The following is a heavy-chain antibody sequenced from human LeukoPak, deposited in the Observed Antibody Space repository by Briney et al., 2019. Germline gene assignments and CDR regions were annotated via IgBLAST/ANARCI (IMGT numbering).Heavy chain of an antibody. Sequence: SETLSLTCAVYGGSFSGYYWSWIRQPPGKGLEWIGEINHSGSTNYNPSLKSRVTISVDTSKNQFSLKLSSVTAADTAVYYCVARMLYPRXKNWFDPWGQGTLVTVS. CDR2: INHSGST. V-gene: IGHV4-34*01. J-gene: IGHJ5*02. CDR1: GGSFSGYY. D-gene: IGHD2-8*01. CDR3: VARMLYPRXKNWFDP.